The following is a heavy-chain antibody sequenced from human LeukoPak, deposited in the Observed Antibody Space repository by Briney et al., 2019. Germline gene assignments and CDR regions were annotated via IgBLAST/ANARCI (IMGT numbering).Heavy chain of an antibody. CDR2: ISTYNGNT. D-gene: IGHD6-13*01. V-gene: IGHV1-18*01. Sequence: ASVKVSCKASGYTFTSYGISWVRQAPGQGLEWMGWISTYNGNTNYAQKLQGRVTMTTDTSTSTAYMELRSLRSDDTAVYYCARDSGIAAAAPPGGYWGQGTLVTVSS. CDR1: GYTFTSYG. CDR3: ARDSGIAAAAPPGGY. J-gene: IGHJ4*02.